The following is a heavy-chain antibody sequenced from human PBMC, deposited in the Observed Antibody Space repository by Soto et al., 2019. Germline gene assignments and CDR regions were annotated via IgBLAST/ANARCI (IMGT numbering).Heavy chain of an antibody. CDR2: IGSKGETYAT. Sequence: EVQLVESGGDLVQPGGSLKLSCAASGFTFGASNLQWVRQASGKGLEWLGRIGSKGETYATTYAASVKGRFTNSRDDSKKTAYLQMNNLESEDTAVYYCSRDDSDWFFNWGRGTLVTVSS. CDR3: SRDDSDWFFN. J-gene: IGHJ4*02. CDR1: GFTFGASN. V-gene: IGHV3-73*02. D-gene: IGHD3-9*01.